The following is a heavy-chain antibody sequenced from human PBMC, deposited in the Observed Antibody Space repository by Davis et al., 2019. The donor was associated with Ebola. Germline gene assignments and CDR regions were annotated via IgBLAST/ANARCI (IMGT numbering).Heavy chain of an antibody. CDR2: ISSSGSTI. CDR3: ARESGYCSSTSCLTYYYYYGMDV. Sequence: PGGSLRLSCAASGFTFSSYEMNWVRQAPGKGLEWVSYISSSGSTIYYADSVKGRFTISRDNAKNSLYLQMNSLRAEDTAVYYCARESGYCSSTSCLTYYYYYGMDVWGQGTTVTVSS. V-gene: IGHV3-48*03. J-gene: IGHJ6*02. CDR1: GFTFSSYE. D-gene: IGHD2-2*03.